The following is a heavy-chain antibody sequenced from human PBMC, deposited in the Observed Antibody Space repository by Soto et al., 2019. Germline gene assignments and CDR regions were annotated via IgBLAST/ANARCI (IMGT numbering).Heavy chain of an antibody. V-gene: IGHV4-59*01. D-gene: IGHD2-2*01. Sequence: QVQLQESGPGLVKPSETLSLTCTVAGVSISDYYWSWIRQPPVKGLVWIGYIHYSGSTDYNPSLNCLVTISVDLSEMQFSLELTSVTATDMAVYYCARDFGRHCSSTRCDSFYFSYWGQGTLFTVSS. J-gene: IGHJ4*02. CDR3: ARDFGRHCSSTRCDSFYFSY. CDR2: IHYSGST. CDR1: GVSISDYY.